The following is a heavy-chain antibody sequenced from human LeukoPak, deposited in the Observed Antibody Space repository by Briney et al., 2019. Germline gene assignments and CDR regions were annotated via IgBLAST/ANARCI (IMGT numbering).Heavy chain of an antibody. J-gene: IGHJ3*02. CDR2: INPNSGGT. CDR1: GYTFTGYY. Sequence: ASVKVSCKASGYTFTGYYMHWVRQAPGQGLEWMGWINPNSGGTNYAQKFQGRVTMTRDTSISTAYMELSSLRSEDTAVYYCARDSSGRHDAFDIWGQGTMVTVSS. D-gene: IGHD3-22*01. V-gene: IGHV1-2*02. CDR3: ARDSSGRHDAFDI.